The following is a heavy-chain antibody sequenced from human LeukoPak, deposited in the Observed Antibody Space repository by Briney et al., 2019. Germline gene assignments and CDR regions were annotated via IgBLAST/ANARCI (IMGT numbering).Heavy chain of an antibody. CDR1: GGSISSSSYY. V-gene: IGHV4-39*01. Sequence: SETLSLTCTVSGGSISSSSYYWGWIRQPPGKGLEWIGSIYCSGSTYYNPSLKSRVTISVDTSKNQFSLKLSSVTAADTAVYYCARHSLERAYYDILTGYRIDYWGQGTLVTVSS. CDR3: ARHSLERAYYDILTGYRIDY. J-gene: IGHJ4*02. CDR2: IYCSGST. D-gene: IGHD3-9*01.